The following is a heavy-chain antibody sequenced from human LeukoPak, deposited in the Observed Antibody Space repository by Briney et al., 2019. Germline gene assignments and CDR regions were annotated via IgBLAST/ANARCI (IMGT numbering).Heavy chain of an antibody. CDR1: GGSISSYY. V-gene: IGHV4-59*01. J-gene: IGHJ4*02. D-gene: IGHD3-22*01. CDR2: IYYSGST. CDR3: AGDRYYYDSSGYVFDY. Sequence: SETLSLTCTVSGGSISSYYWSWIRQPPGKGLEWIGYIYYSGSTNYNPSLKSRVTISVDTSKNQFSLKLSSVTAADTAVYYCAGDRYYYDSSGYVFDYWGQGTLVTVSS.